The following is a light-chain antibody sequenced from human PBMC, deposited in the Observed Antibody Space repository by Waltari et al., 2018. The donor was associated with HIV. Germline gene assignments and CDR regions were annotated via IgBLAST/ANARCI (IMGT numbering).Light chain of an antibody. V-gene: IGKV1-27*01. Sequence: DIQMTQSPSSLSASVGDRVTITCRARQGISNYLAWYQQKPGKVPKLLIYAASTLQSGVPSRFSGSGSGTDFTLTISSLQPVDVATYYCQKYNSALPTFGPGTKVDIK. CDR2: AAS. J-gene: IGKJ3*01. CDR3: QKYNSALPT. CDR1: QGISNY.